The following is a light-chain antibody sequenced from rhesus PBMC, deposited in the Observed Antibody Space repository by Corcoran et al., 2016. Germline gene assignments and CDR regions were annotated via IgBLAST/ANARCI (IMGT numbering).Light chain of an antibody. CDR2: SAS. CDR3: QQYYNYPFT. CDR1: QSFSNS. V-gene: IGKV1-46*01. Sequence: DIQMTQSPSSLSASVGDTVTITCRASQSFSNSLAWYQQKPGKAPKLLIYSASRLQSGVPSRFSGRKSGTDVTLTISSLQPEDIASYYCQQYYNYPFTFGPGTKLDIK. J-gene: IGKJ3*01.